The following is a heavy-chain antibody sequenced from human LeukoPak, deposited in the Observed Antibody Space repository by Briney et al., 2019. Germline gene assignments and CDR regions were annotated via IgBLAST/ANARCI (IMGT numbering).Heavy chain of an antibody. CDR1: GFTFSSSW. CDR3: ARDPGYSAFDI. Sequence: GGSPRLSCVASGFTFSSSWVSWVRQAPGEGLEFVANINPDGRTKNYVDSVKGRFTISRDNAKSSLDLQMSSLRAEDTALYFCARDPGYSAFDIWGQGTMVTVSS. CDR2: INPDGRTK. V-gene: IGHV3-7*03. J-gene: IGHJ3*02. D-gene: IGHD5-12*01.